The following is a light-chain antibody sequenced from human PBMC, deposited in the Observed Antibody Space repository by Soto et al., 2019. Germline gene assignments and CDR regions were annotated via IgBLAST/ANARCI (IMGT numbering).Light chain of an antibody. Sequence: EIVMTQSPVTLSVSPGERATLSCRASQSVSSSYLAWYQQKPGQAPRLLIYGASSMATGIPDRFSGSGSGTDFTLTISRLEPEDFAVYYCQQLNTYPPWTFGQGTKVDIK. CDR3: QQLNTYPPWT. V-gene: IGKV3-20*01. CDR1: QSVSSSY. CDR2: GAS. J-gene: IGKJ1*01.